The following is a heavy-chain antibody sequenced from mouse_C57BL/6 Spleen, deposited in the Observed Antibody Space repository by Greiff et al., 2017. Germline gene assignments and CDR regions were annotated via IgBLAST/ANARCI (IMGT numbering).Heavy chain of an antibody. J-gene: IGHJ1*03. CDR3: ARAAYYSNYWYFDV. D-gene: IGHD2-5*01. CDR2: IYPGDGDT. V-gene: IGHV1-80*01. CDR1: GYAFSSYW. Sequence: VQLQQSGAELVKPGASVKISCKASGYAFSSYWMNWVKQRHGKGLEWIGQIYPGDGDTNYNGKFKGKATLTADKSSSTAYMQLSSLTSEDSAVYFCARAAYYSNYWYFDVWGTGTTVTVSS.